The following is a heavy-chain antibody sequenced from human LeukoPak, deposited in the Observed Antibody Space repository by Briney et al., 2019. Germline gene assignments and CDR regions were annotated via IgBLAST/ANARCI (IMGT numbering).Heavy chain of an antibody. V-gene: IGHV3-74*01. D-gene: IGHD6-19*01. CDR1: GFTFSSYW. CDR2: INTDGSIT. CDR3: ARGFGSSGCLTN. J-gene: IGHJ4*02. Sequence: GGSLRLSCAASGFTFSSYWMNWVRQAPGKGLVWVSRINTDGSITNHADSVKGRLTISRDNAKNTLYLQMNSLRAEHTAVYYCARGFGSSGCLTNWGQGTRVTVSS.